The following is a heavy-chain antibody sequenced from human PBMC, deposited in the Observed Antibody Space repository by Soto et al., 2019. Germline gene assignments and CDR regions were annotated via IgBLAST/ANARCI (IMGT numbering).Heavy chain of an antibody. D-gene: IGHD3-3*01. CDR3: ARDQKGSYYNFWSGSRGMDV. J-gene: IGHJ6*02. CDR2: INPNSGGT. CDR1: GYTFTGYY. V-gene: IGHV1-2*02. Sequence: GASVKVSCKASGYTFTGYYMHWVRQAPGQGLEWMGWINPNSGGTNYAQKFQGRVTMTRDTSISTAYMELSRLKSDDTVMYYCARDQKGSYYNFWSGSRGMDVWGQGTTVTVSS.